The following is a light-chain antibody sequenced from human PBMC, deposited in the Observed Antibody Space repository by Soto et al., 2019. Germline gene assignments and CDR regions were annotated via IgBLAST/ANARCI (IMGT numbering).Light chain of an antibody. J-gene: IGKJ4*01. CDR3: QQYGTSPLA. Sequence: ETGLTQSPGTLSLSPGERATLSCRATQSVNNDYLAWYQQRPGLAPRLLSFGASGRDTGIPDRFSGSGSGTDFTLTISRLEPEDFAIYYCQQYGTSPLAFGGGTKVEIK. V-gene: IGKV3-20*01. CDR1: QSVNNDY. CDR2: GAS.